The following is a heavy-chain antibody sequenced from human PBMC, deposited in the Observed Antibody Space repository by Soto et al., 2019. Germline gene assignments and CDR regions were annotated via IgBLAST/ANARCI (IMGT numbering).Heavy chain of an antibody. V-gene: IGHV4-30-4*01. CDR1: GGSISSGDYY. CDR2: IYYSGST. Sequence: QVQLQESGPGLVKPSQTLSLTCTVSGGSISSGDYYWSWIRQPPGKGLEWIGYIYYSGSTYYNPSLKSRVTRSVDTSKNQFSLKLSSVTAADTAVYYCASGYYDYVWGSYRPSSLYYWGQGTLVTVSS. D-gene: IGHD3-16*02. J-gene: IGHJ4*02. CDR3: ASGYYDYVWGSYRPSSLYY.